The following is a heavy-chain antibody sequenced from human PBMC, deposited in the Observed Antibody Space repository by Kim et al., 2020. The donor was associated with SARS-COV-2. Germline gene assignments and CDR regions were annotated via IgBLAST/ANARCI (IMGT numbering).Heavy chain of an antibody. J-gene: IGHJ6*02. Sequence: ASVKVSCKASGYTFTSYYMNWVRQAPGQGLEWMGWNNPSTGNPTYAQGFTGRVVFSLDTSVSTAYLQISSLTAEDTAVYYCARDPPSWGKYYDFWGLGLPVQTGRDVWGQGTRHTVPS. CDR3: ARDPPSWGKYYDFWGLGLPVQTGRDV. CDR1: GYTFTSYY. D-gene: IGHD3-3*01. V-gene: IGHV7-4-1*02. CDR2: NNPSTGNP.